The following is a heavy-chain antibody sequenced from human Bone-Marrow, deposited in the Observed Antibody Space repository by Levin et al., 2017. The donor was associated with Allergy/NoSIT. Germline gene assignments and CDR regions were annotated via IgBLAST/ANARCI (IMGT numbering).Heavy chain of an antibody. CDR2: ISYDGSNK. V-gene: IGHV3-30*18. CDR3: AKAETTVTGYYYYYYMDV. CDR1: GFTFSSYC. Sequence: QPGGSLRLSCAASGFTFSSYCMHWVRQAPGKGLEWVAVISYDGSNKYYADSVKGRFTISRDNSKNTLYLQMNSLRAEDTAVYYCAKAETTVTGYYYYYYMDVWGKGTTVTVSS. J-gene: IGHJ6*03. D-gene: IGHD4-17*01.